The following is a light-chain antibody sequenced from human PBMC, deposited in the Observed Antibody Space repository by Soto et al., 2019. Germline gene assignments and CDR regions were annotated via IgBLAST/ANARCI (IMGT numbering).Light chain of an antibody. J-gene: IGKJ1*01. V-gene: IGKV4-1*01. CDR3: QQYYSTPWK. CDR1: QSLLHSSDNRNY. Sequence: EIVMAQFPETLAVSVGERATIKCRSSQSLLHSSDNRNYLTWYQQKPGQPPKLLIYWASTRQSGLPDRFSGSGSGTDFTLTINSLQAEDVAVYYCQQYYSTPWKFGQGTKVQIK. CDR2: WAS.